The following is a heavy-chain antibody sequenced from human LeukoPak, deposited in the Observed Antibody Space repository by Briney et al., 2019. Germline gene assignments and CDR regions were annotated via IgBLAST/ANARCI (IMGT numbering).Heavy chain of an antibody. CDR1: GYTFTDYY. Sequence: ASEKVSCKASGYTFTDYYMHWVRQAPGQGLGWMGWINPNSGGTNYAQKFQGRVTMTRDTSISTAYMELSRLRSDDTAVYYCARADVLVVAAYYYYYMDVWGKGTTVTVSS. CDR3: ARADVLVVAAYYYYYMDV. D-gene: IGHD2-15*01. V-gene: IGHV1-2*02. J-gene: IGHJ6*03. CDR2: INPNSGGT.